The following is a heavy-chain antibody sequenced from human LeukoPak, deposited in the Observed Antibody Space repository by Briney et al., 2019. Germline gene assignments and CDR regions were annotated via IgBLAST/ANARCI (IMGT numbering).Heavy chain of an antibody. CDR2: IYYSGST. Sequence: SETLSLTCTVSGGSISSYYWSWIRQPPGKGLEWIGYIYYSGSTNYNPSLKSRVTISVDTSKNQFSLKLSSVTAADTAVYYCARHRRKYYDFWSGYYTDRFYYYGMDVWGQGTTVTVSS. CDR3: ARHRRKYYDFWSGYYTDRFYYYGMDV. CDR1: GGSISSYY. V-gene: IGHV4-59*08. D-gene: IGHD3-3*01. J-gene: IGHJ6*02.